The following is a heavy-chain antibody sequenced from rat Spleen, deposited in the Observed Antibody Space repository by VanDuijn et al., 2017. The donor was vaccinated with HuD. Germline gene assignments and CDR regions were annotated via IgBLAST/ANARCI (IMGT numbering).Heavy chain of an antibody. D-gene: IGHD1-9*01. CDR2: ISPSGGTT. J-gene: IGHJ2*01. Sequence: EVQLVESGGGLVQPGRSLKLSCAASGFTFSDYNMAWVRQAPKKGLEWVATISPSGGTTYYRDSVKGRFTVSRDNAKSTLYLQMDSLRSEDTATYYCARGYGYTFYFDYWGQGVMVTVSS. CDR3: ARGYGYTFYFDY. V-gene: IGHV5-7*01. CDR1: GFTFSDYN.